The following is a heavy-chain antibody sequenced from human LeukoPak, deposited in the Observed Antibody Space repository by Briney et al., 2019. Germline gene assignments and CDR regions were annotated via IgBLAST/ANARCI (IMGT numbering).Heavy chain of an antibody. V-gene: IGHV4-39*01. CDR2: IYYSGNT. D-gene: IGHD3-10*01. CDR3: SRGTMAAKPADF. CDR1: GVPINSRDYY. Sequence: SETLSLTCSVSGVPINSRDYYWTWIRQPPGNGLEWVGSIYYSGNTYYNPSLQRRVTISVDTSRDYFSLTLSSVTAADTALYFCSRGTMAAKPADFWGQGTLVTVSS. J-gene: IGHJ4*02.